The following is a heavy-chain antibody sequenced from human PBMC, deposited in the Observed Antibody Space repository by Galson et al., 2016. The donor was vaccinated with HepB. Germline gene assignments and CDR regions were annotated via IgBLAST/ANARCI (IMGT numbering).Heavy chain of an antibody. V-gene: IGHV1-69*13. D-gene: IGHD5-12*01. CDR2: IIPLFGTT. J-gene: IGHJ6*02. CDR3: ARGRGVDIVETPHYYYGMDV. CDR1: GGPFSNYA. Sequence: SVKVSCKASGGPFSNYAISWVRQAPGQGLEWMGGIIPLFGTTDYAQKFQGRVTIIADESTSTVYMELSSLRSEDTAVYFCARGRGVDIVETPHYYYGMDVWGQGTTVTVSS.